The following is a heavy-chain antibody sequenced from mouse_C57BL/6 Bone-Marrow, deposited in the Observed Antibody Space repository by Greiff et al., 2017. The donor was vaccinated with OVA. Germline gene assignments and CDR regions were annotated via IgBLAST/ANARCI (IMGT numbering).Heavy chain of an antibody. J-gene: IGHJ2*01. D-gene: IGHD2-3*01. CDR2: ISDGGSYT. CDR1: GFTFSSYA. Sequence: EVHLVESGGGLVKPGGSLKLSCAASGFTFSSYAMSWVRQTPEKRLEWVATISDGGSYTYYPDNVKGRFTISRDNAKNTLYLQMSHLKSEDTAMYYCARDDGRDFDYWGQGTTLTVSS. CDR3: ARDDGRDFDY. V-gene: IGHV5-4*01.